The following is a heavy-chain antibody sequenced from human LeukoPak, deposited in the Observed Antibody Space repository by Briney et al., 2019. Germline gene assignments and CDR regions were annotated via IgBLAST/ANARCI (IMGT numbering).Heavy chain of an antibody. Sequence: PGGSLRLSCAASGFTFSSYAMHWVRQAPGKGLEWVAVISYDGSNKYYADSVKGRFTISRDNSKNTLYLQMSGLRAEDTAVYYCARGGYSYGYDYWGQGTLVTVSS. J-gene: IGHJ4*02. CDR3: ARGGYSYGYDY. D-gene: IGHD5-18*01. CDR1: GFTFSSYA. CDR2: ISYDGSNK. V-gene: IGHV3-30-3*01.